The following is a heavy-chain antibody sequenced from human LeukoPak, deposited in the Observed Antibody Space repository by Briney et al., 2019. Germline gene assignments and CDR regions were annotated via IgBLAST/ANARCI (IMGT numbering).Heavy chain of an antibody. CDR2: IYPNSGGT. CDR3: ARDRPRTGYSSGWYGY. V-gene: IGHV1-2*06. Sequence: EASVKVSCKASGYTFTGYYMHWVRQAPGQGLEWMGRIYPNSGGTNYAQKFQGRVTMTRDTSISTAYMELSRLRSDDTAVYYCARDRPRTGYSSGWYGYWGQGTLVTVSS. CDR1: GYTFTGYY. D-gene: IGHD6-19*01. J-gene: IGHJ4*02.